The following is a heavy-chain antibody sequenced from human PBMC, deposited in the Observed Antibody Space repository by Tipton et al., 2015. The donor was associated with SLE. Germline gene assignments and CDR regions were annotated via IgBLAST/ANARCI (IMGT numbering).Heavy chain of an antibody. CDR3: ARAVAGNSEYFDY. J-gene: IGHJ4*01. D-gene: IGHD6-19*01. V-gene: IGHV4-34*01. CDR2: INHSGST. CDR1: GGSFSNYY. Sequence: TLSLTCAVYGGSFSNYYWIWIRQPTGKGLEWIGDINHSGSTNYNSSLKSRVTISIDTSKNQFSLKLSSVTAADTAVYYCARAVAGNSEYFDYWGHGTLVTVSS.